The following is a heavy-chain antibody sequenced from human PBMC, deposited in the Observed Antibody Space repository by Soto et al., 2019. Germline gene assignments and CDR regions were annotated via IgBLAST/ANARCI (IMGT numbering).Heavy chain of an antibody. CDR3: ARDPRSFGVVTTQSPDY. J-gene: IGHJ4*02. V-gene: IGHV1-69*04. CDR1: GGTFSSYT. Sequence: ASVKVSCKASGGTFSSYTISWVRQAPGQGLEWMGRIIPILGIANYAQKFQGRVTITADKSTSTAYMELSSLRSEDTAVYYCARDPRSFGVVTTQSPDYWGQGTLVTVSS. D-gene: IGHD3-3*01. CDR2: IIPILGIA.